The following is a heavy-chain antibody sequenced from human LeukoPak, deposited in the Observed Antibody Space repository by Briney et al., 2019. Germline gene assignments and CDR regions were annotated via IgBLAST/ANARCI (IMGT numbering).Heavy chain of an antibody. CDR1: GGSISSGGYS. CDR3: ARRSCSGGSCHLDY. D-gene: IGHD2-15*01. V-gene: IGHV4-30-2*01. CDR2: IYHSGST. Sequence: SETLSLTCAVSGGSISSGGYSWSWIRQPPGKGLEWIGYIYHSGSTYYNPSLKSRVAISVDRSKNQFSLKLSSVTAADTAVYYCARRSCSGGSCHLDYWGQGTLVTVSS. J-gene: IGHJ4*02.